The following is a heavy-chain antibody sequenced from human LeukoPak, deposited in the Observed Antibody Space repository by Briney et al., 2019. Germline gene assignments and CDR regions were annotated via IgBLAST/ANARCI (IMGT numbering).Heavy chain of an antibody. D-gene: IGHD3-16*01. CDR1: GASISSYY. V-gene: IGHV4-39*01. CDR2: IYYSGST. J-gene: IGHJ4*02. CDR3: ARHVRARYGGFDY. Sequence: SETLSLTCTVSGASISSYYWSWIRQPPGKGLEWIGTIYYSGSTYYNPSLKSRVTISVDTSKNQFSLKLSSVTAADTAVYYCARHVRARYGGFDYWGQGTLVTVSS.